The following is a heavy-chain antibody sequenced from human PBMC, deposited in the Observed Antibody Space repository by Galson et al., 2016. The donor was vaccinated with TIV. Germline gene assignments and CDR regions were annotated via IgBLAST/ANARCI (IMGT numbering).Heavy chain of an antibody. Sequence: SVKVSCKASGGTFKIHSITWVRQAPGQGLEWMGGIIPVFGTANYAQSFRGRVTITADESTNTAYLQLSSLRSEDTAVYYCATVITFEGVIVYGRDNGMDVWGQETTVTVSS. CDR2: IIPVFGTA. CDR3: ATVITFEGVIVYGRDNGMDV. CDR1: GGTFKIHS. J-gene: IGHJ6*02. D-gene: IGHD3-16*02. V-gene: IGHV1-69*13.